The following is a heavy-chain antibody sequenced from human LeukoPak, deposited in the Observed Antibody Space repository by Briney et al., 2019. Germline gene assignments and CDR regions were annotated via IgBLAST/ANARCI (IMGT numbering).Heavy chain of an antibody. CDR1: GGSISSSNW. V-gene: IGHV4-4*02. Sequence: PSETLSLTCAVSGGSISSSNWWSWVRQPPGKGLEWIGEIYHSGSTNYNPSLKSRVTISVDKSKNQFSLRLSSVTAADTAVYYCARHLRGYYYGSGSYFDYWGQGTLVTVSS. CDR2: IYHSGST. D-gene: IGHD3-10*01. CDR3: ARHLRGYYYGSGSYFDY. J-gene: IGHJ4*02.